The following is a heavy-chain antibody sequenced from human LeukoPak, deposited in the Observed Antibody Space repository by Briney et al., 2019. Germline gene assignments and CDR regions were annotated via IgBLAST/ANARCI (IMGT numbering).Heavy chain of an antibody. V-gene: IGHV4-28*03. CDR2: IYYSGST. CDR1: GYSISSSNW. J-gene: IGHJ5*02. Sequence: SETLSLTCAVSGYSISSSNWWGWIRQHPGKGLEWIGYIYYSGSTYYNPSLKSRVTISVDTSKNQFSLKLSSVTAADTAVYYCARDVGSSWFDPWGQGTLVTVSS. CDR3: ARDVGSSWFDP. D-gene: IGHD3-10*01.